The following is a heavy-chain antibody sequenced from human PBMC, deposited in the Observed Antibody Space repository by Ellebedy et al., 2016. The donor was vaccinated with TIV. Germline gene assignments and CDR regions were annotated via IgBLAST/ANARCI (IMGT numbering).Heavy chain of an antibody. Sequence: ASVKVSCKASGYTFTSYHMHWVRQAPGQGLEWMGIINPSGGSTTYAQKFQGRVTMTRDTSTSTVNMEVSSRRSADTAVYYRARDLYMDVWGKGTTVTVSS. J-gene: IGHJ6*03. CDR3: ARDLYMDV. CDR2: INPSGGST. V-gene: IGHV1-46*01. CDR1: GYTFTSYH.